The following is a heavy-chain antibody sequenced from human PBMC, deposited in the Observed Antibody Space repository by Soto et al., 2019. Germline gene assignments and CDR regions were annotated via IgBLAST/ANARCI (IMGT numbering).Heavy chain of an antibody. Sequence: QVQLQQWGAGLLKPSETLSLTWAVYGGSFSGYYWSWIRQPPGKGLEWSGEINHSASTNYNPSLKSGVTISVDTAKNQFSLKLSAVTAADTAVYYCSKGVQAPEVWGQGTLVTVSS. D-gene: IGHD1-1*01. CDR2: INHSAST. CDR3: SKGVQAPEV. V-gene: IGHV4-34*01. CDR1: GGSFSGYY. J-gene: IGHJ4*02.